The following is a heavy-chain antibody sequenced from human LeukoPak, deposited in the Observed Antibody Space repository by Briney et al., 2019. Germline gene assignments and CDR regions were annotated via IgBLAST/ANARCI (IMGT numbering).Heavy chain of an antibody. CDR2: INWNGGST. V-gene: IGHV3-20*01. CDR1: GFTFDDYG. CDR3: ARDFYGSGKLGAFDI. D-gene: IGHD3-10*01. J-gene: IGHJ3*02. Sequence: PGGSLRLSCAASGFTFDDYGMSWVRQAPGKGLEWVSGINWNGGSTGYADSVKGRFTISRDNAKNSLYLQMNSLRAEDTALYHCARDFYGSGKLGAFDIWGQGTMVTASS.